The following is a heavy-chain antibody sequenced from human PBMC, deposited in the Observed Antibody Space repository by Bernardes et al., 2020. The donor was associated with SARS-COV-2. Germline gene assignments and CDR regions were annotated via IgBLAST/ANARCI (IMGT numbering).Heavy chain of an antibody. CDR2: IWYDGSSK. CDR1: GFTFSTYG. J-gene: IGHJ4*02. CDR3: ARHMYFSDWYADY. Sequence: GGSLRLSCAVSGFTFSTYGMHWVRQAPGKGLEWVAAIWYDGSSKYYADSVKGRFTLSRDKSKNTLYLQMNSLRAEDTAVYYCARHMYFSDWYADYWGQGTVVTVSS. V-gene: IGHV3-33*01. D-gene: IGHD6-19*01.